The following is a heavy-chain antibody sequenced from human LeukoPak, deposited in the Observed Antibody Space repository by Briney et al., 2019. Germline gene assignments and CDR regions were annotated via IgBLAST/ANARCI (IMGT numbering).Heavy chain of an antibody. J-gene: IGHJ4*02. D-gene: IGHD5-18*01. CDR3: ARGDSYGYAYFDD. CDR2: IYSSGST. CDR1: GGSISGYY. Sequence: SEALSLTCSVSGGSISGYYWSWIRQPPGKGLEWIGYIYSSGSTKYSPPLKSRVTISVDTSKNQFSLRLSSVTPADTAVYYCARGDSYGYAYFDDWGQGTLATVSS. V-gene: IGHV4-59*01.